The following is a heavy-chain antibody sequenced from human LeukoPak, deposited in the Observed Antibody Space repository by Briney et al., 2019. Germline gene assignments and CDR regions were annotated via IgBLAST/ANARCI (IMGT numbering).Heavy chain of an antibody. CDR2: INPSGGST. V-gene: IGHV1-46*01. CDR1: GYTFTSYY. J-gene: IGHJ4*02. D-gene: IGHD3-10*01. CDR3: ARAMVRGLSNPFDY. Sequence: ASVKVSCKASGYTFTSYYMHWVRQAPGQGLEWMGIINPSGGSTSYAQKFRGRVTMTRDTSTTTVYMELGSLRSEDTAIYYCARAMVRGLSNPFDYWGQGTLVTVSS.